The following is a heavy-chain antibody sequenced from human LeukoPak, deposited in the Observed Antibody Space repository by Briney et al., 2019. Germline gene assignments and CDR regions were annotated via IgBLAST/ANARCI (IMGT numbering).Heavy chain of an antibody. CDR2: MHYSGSA. J-gene: IGHJ5*02. V-gene: IGHV4-39*01. CDR3: AVYYYVSSGYSNWFDP. D-gene: IGHD3-22*01. CDR1: GGSISSSNYY. Sequence: SETLPLTCTVSGGSISSSNYYWGWIRQPPGEGLEWIGYMHYSGSAYYNPSLKSRLTISVDTSKNQFSLKLSSVTAADTAMYYCAVYYYVSSGYSNWFDPWGQGTLVTVSS.